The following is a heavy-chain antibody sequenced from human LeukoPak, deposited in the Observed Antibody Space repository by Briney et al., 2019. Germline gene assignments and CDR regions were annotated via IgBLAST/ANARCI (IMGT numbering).Heavy chain of an antibody. Sequence: SETLSLTCTVSGGSISSYYWSWIRQPAGKGLEWIGHIYTSGSTNYNPSLKSRVTMSVDTSKNQFSLKLSSVTAADTAVYYCARGRFTGPRYCSGGSCYLNWLDPWGQGTLVTVSS. V-gene: IGHV4-4*07. CDR1: GGSISSYY. J-gene: IGHJ5*02. CDR3: ARGRFTGPRYCSGGSCYLNWLDP. CDR2: IYTSGST. D-gene: IGHD2-15*01.